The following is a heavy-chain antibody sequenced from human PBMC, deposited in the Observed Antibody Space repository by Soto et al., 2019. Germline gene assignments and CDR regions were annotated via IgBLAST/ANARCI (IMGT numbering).Heavy chain of an antibody. J-gene: IGHJ4*02. CDR2: ISAYNGNT. D-gene: IGHD6-6*01. CDR3: ARGLRYSSSSGSFDY. CDR1: GYTFTSYG. Sequence: ASVKVSCKASGYTFTSYGISWVLQAPGQGLEWMGWISAYNGNTNYAQKLQGRVTMTTDTSTSTAYMELRSLRSDDTAVYYCARGLRYSSSSGSFDYWGQGTLVTVSS. V-gene: IGHV1-18*01.